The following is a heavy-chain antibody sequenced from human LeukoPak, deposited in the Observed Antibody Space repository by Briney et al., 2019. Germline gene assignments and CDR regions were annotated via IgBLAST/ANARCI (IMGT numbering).Heavy chain of an antibody. V-gene: IGHV3-9*01. CDR3: EKYMRATNTYSFFGLDV. CDR1: GFTFKDYG. J-gene: IGHJ6*02. CDR2: INWNGGGT. D-gene: IGHD1-26*01. Sequence: GRSLRLYCTATGFTFKDYGMQWVRQPPGKGLEWVSSINWNGGGTDYADSVKGRFTISRDNAKNSLYLQLSSLRPEDTALYYCEKYMRATNTYSFFGLDVWGQGTTVTVSS.